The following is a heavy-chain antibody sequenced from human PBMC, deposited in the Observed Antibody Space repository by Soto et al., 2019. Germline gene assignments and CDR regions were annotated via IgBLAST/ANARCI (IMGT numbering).Heavy chain of an antibody. CDR3: ARPYCSGDNCPKYYHYGMDV. D-gene: IGHD2-15*01. J-gene: IGHJ6*02. V-gene: IGHV5-51*01. CDR2: IYPGDSDS. Sequence: GESLKISCKGSEYTFTNYWIGWVRQMPGKGLEWMGIIYPGDSDSRYSPSFQGQVTISADKSISTAYLQWSSLKASDTAMYYCARPYCSGDNCPKYYHYGMDVWGQGTTVTVSS. CDR1: EYTFTNYW.